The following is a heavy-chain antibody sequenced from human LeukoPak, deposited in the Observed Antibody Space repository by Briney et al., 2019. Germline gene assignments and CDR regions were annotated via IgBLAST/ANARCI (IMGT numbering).Heavy chain of an antibody. V-gene: IGHV4-39*02. D-gene: IGHD5-24*01. CDR3: ARVRWLQLGYFDS. CDR1: GGSISSSPYY. Sequence: PSETLSLTCTVSGGSISSSPYYWGWIRQPPGKGLEWIGSVYYSGSTYYNPSLKSRVSVSVDTSNNHFSLKLSSVTAADTAVYYCARVRWLQLGYFDSWGQGTLVTVSS. J-gene: IGHJ4*02. CDR2: VYYSGST.